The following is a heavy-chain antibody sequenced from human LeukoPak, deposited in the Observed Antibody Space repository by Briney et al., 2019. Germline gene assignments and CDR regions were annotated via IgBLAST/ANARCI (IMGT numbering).Heavy chain of an antibody. CDR3: ARVSLNYGSESYYLY. V-gene: IGHV1-2*02. CDR2: INPNSGGT. D-gene: IGHD3-10*01. Sequence: ASVKVSCTASGYTFTGYYMHWVRQAPGQGLEWMGWINPNSGGTNYAQKFQGRVTMTRDTSISTAYMELSRLRSDDTAVYYCARVSLNYGSESYYLYWGQGTLVTVSS. J-gene: IGHJ4*02. CDR1: GYTFTGYY.